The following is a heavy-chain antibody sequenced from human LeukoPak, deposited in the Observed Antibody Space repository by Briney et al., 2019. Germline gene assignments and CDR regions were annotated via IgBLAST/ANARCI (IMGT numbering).Heavy chain of an antibody. CDR2: ISSSSSYI. J-gene: IGHJ4*02. CDR1: GFSFSIYS. CDR3: ARAYYGSGTSHFDS. Sequence: GGSLRLCCAACGFSFSIYSMNWVRQAAGKVVEWVSSISSSSSYIYYADSVKSRFTMSRDNAKNPLYLQMDSLRAEDTAVYYCARAYYGSGTSHFDSWGQGTLVTVSS. D-gene: IGHD3-10*01. V-gene: IGHV3-21*01.